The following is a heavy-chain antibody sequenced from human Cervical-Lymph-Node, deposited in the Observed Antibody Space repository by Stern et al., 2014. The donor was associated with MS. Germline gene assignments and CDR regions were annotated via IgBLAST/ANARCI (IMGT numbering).Heavy chain of an antibody. D-gene: IGHD6-19*01. V-gene: IGHV1-69*01. Sequence: QVKLVQSGAEVKKPGSSVKVSCKASGDTLSRYAISWVRQAPGQGLQWMGGIIPISRKENYAQKFQGRVKLIADESTSTAYMELSSLRSEDAAVYYCASSYSGWDNPYHFYGMDVWGQGTTVTVSS. CDR1: GDTLSRYA. CDR2: IIPISRKE. CDR3: ASSYSGWDNPYHFYGMDV. J-gene: IGHJ6*02.